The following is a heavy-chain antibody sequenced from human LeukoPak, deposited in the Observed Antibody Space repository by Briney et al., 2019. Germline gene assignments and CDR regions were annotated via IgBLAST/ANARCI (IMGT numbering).Heavy chain of an antibody. CDR1: GGSFSGYY. CDR2: INHSGST. V-gene: IGHV4-34*01. D-gene: IGHD4-17*01. J-gene: IGHJ4*02. Sequence: SETLSLTCAVYGGSFSGYYWTWIRQPPGKGLEWIGEINHSGSTNYNPSLKSRVTISVDTSKNQFSLKLSSVTAADTAVCYCARLIAGKLTTVTTTYYFDYWGQGTLVTVSS. CDR3: ARLIAGKLTTVTTTYYFDY.